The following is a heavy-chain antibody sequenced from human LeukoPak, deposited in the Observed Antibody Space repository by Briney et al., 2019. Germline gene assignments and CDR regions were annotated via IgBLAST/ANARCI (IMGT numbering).Heavy chain of an antibody. D-gene: IGHD3-3*01. V-gene: IGHV3-30*02. CDR1: GFTFSSYG. CDR3: AKDRPRPITIFGVVSGLDY. J-gene: IGHJ4*02. CDR2: IRYDGSNK. Sequence: GGSLRLSCAASGFTFSSYGMHWVRQAPGKGLEWVAFIRYDGSNKYYADSVKGRFTISRDNSKNTLYLQMNSLRAEDTAVYYCAKDRPRPITIFGVVSGLDYWGQGTLVTVSS.